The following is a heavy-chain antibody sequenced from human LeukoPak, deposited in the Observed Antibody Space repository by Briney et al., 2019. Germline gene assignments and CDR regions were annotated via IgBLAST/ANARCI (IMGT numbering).Heavy chain of an antibody. CDR3: ARDLSATARAYDY. Sequence: GGSLRLSCAASGFILSDYNMNWVRQAPGKGLEWVSFIAISGTYITYADSLKGRFTISRDNAKNSPYLQMNSLRAEDTAVYYCARDLSATARAYDYWGHGTLVTVSS. D-gene: IGHD1-26*01. J-gene: IGHJ4*01. CDR2: IAISGTYI. CDR1: GFILSDYN. V-gene: IGHV3-21*01.